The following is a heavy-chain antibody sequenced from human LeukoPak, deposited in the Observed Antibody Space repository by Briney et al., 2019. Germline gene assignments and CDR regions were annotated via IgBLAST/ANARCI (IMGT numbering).Heavy chain of an antibody. CDR1: GFDFSSNW. J-gene: IGHJ4*02. Sequence: GGSLRLSCAASGFDFSSNWMHWVRHAPGQGLVWVSRIKGDEISTNYADSVKGRFTISRDIAKNTLYLQMNSLRAEDTGVYYCAKDHYWSIDYWGRGTLVTVSS. CDR2: IKGDEIST. CDR3: AKDHYWSIDY. V-gene: IGHV3-74*01. D-gene: IGHD3-3*01.